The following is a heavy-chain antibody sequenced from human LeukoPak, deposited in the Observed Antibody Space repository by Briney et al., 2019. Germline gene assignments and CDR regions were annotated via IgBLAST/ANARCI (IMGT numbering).Heavy chain of an antibody. V-gene: IGHV4-30-2*01. CDR2: IYHSGST. CDR1: GGSISSGGYS. CDR3: ARASCGGDCTTSAGELFDY. D-gene: IGHD2-21*02. Sequence: SETLSLTCAVSGGSISSGGYSWSWIRQPPGKGLEWIGYIYHSGSTYYNPSLKSRVTISVDRSKSQFSLKLSSVTAADTAVYYCARASCGGDCTTSAGELFDYWGQGTLVTVSS. J-gene: IGHJ4*02.